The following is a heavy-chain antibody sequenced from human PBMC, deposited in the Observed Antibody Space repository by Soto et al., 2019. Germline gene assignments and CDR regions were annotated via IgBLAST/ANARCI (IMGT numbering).Heavy chain of an antibody. CDR2: IIPIFGTA. V-gene: IGHV1-69*01. CDR1: GGTFSSYA. D-gene: IGHD5-12*01. CDR3: AQPLIVATNNDAFDI. Sequence: QVQLVQSGAEVKKPGSSVKVSCKASGGTFSSYAISWVRQAPGQGREWMGGIIPIFGTANYAQKFQGRVTSTADESTSTAYLELSSLRSEDTAVYYCAQPLIVATNNDAFDIWGQGTMVIVSS. J-gene: IGHJ3*02.